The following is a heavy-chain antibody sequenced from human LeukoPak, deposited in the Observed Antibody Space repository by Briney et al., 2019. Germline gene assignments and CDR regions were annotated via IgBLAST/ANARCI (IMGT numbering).Heavy chain of an antibody. J-gene: IGHJ5*02. V-gene: IGHV3-9*01. CDR1: GFTFDDYA. CDR3: ARVGWELRNLHFDP. CDR2: ISWNSGSI. D-gene: IGHD1-7*01. Sequence: GRSLRLSCEASGFTFDDYAMHWVRQAPGKGLEWVSGISWNSGSIGYADSVKGRFTISRENAKNSLYLQMNSLGVEDTAMYSCARVGWELRNLHFDPWGRGTLVTVSS.